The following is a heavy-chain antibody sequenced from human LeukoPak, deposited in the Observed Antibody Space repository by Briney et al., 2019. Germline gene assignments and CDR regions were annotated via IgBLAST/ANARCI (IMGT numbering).Heavy chain of an antibody. CDR1: GFTFSGLT. V-gene: IGHV3-73*01. Sequence: GSLRLSCAASGFTFSGLTIHWIRQASGKGLEWVGRIRSRTNSYATEYAASVKGRFTISRDDSENTAYLQMNSLKIEDTAVYYCAKQAWYSSSWYSDYWGQGTLVTVSS. CDR3: AKQAWYSSSWYSDY. D-gene: IGHD6-13*01. CDR2: IRSRTNSYAT. J-gene: IGHJ4*02.